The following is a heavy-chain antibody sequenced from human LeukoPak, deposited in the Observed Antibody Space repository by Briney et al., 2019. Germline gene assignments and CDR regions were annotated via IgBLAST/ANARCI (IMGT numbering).Heavy chain of an antibody. D-gene: IGHD6-13*01. V-gene: IGHV4-39*01. J-gene: IGHJ4*02. Sequence: PSETLSLTCIDSGGSVSSVSHYWAWIRQPPGMGLERIGSIYYSGNTYYNPSLKSRVTISVDTSKNQFSLKLSSVTATDTAVYYCARGEDVAAAGIDYWGQGTLVTVSS. CDR1: GGSVSSVSHY. CDR3: ARGEDVAAAGIDY. CDR2: IYYSGNT.